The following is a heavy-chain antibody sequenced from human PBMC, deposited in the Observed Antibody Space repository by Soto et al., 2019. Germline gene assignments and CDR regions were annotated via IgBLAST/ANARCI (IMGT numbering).Heavy chain of an antibody. Sequence: PGGSLRLSXAASGFTFSDYYMSWIRQAPGKGLEWVSYISSSSSYTNYADSVKGRFTISRDNAKNSLYLQTNSLRAEDTAVYYCARDLFAHWDRTKMYRYYYYGMDVWGQGTTVTVSS. CDR3: ARDLFAHWDRTKMYRYYYYGMDV. V-gene: IGHV3-11*06. D-gene: IGHD7-27*01. J-gene: IGHJ6*02. CDR2: ISSSSSYT. CDR1: GFTFSDYY.